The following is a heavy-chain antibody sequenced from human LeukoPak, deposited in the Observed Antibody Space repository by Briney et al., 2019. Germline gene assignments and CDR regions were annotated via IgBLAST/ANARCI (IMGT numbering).Heavy chain of an antibody. Sequence: SETLSLTCTVSSGSISTSNYYWGWVRQPPGKALEWIGNIFYSGSTYYSPSLKSRVTISLDTSRNQFSLKLSSVTAADTAVYYCARVSVGVVPAAPSLDVWGKGTTVTVSS. D-gene: IGHD2-2*01. V-gene: IGHV4-39*07. CDR3: ARVSVGVVPAAPSLDV. CDR2: IFYSGST. CDR1: SGSISTSNYY. J-gene: IGHJ6*04.